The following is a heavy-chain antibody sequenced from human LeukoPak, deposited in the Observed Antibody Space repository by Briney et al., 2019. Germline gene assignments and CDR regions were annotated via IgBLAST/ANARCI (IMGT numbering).Heavy chain of an antibody. CDR1: GGPISRSY. V-gene: IGHV4-59*01. CDR3: ARYGYSTDFFDY. J-gene: IGHJ4*02. Sequence: SETLSLTCTVSGGPISRSYWSWIRQPPGKGLEWIGYIYYTGSTNYNPSLKSRVSISVDTSKNQFSLKLTSVTAADAAVYYCARYGYSTDFFDYWGQGTLVTVSS. D-gene: IGHD6-13*01. CDR2: IYYTGST.